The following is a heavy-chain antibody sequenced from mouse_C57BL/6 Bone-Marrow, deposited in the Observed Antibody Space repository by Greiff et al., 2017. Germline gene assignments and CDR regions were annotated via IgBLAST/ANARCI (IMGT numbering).Heavy chain of an antibody. Sequence: VQLQQSGAELVRPGASVKLSCTASGFNIKDDYMHWVKQRPEQGLEWIGWIDPENGDTEYASKFQGKATITADTSSNTAYLQLSSLKSEDTAVYYCTTWGVYYDYDGAMDYWGQGTSVTVSS. J-gene: IGHJ4*01. CDR2: IDPENGDT. D-gene: IGHD2-4*01. V-gene: IGHV14-4*01. CDR1: GFNIKDDY. CDR3: TTWGVYYDYDGAMDY.